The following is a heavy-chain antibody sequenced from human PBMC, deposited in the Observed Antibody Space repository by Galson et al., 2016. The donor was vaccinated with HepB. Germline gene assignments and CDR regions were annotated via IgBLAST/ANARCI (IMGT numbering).Heavy chain of an antibody. CDR1: GFTFSGST. J-gene: IGHJ6*02. CDR2: IRSKPNNYAT. CDR3: TGGILSLYGIDD. D-gene: IGHD2-15*01. Sequence: SLRLSCAASGFTFSGSTIHWVRQASGRGLEWVGRIRSKPNNYATAYAASVKGRFTISRDDSKNTAYLQMNSLKTEDTAVFYCTGGILSLYGIDDWGQGTTVTVSS. V-gene: IGHV3-73*01.